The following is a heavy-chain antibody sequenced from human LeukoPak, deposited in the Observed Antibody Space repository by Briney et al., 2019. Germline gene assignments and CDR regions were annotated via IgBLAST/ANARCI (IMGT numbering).Heavy chain of an antibody. V-gene: IGHV1-18*01. CDR1: GYTFTSYG. CDR2: ISAYNGNT. CDR3: VWSYYYYGMDV. Sequence: ASVKVSCKASGYTFTSYGISWVQQAPGQGLEWMGWISAYNGNTNYAQKLQGRVTMTTDTSTSTAYMELRSLRSDDTAVYYCVWSYYYYGMDVWGQGTTVTVSS. D-gene: IGHD2-21*01. J-gene: IGHJ6*02.